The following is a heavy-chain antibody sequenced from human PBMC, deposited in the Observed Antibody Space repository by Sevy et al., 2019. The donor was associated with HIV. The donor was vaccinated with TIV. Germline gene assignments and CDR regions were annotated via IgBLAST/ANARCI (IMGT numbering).Heavy chain of an antibody. Sequence: GGSLRLSCAASGFTFTNYAMTWVRQAPGKGPEWVSLISGSGGSTYDADSVKGRFTISRDNSKNTLYLQMNSLRAEDTAVYYCAKGDHYESSGYFSYYHGMDFWGQGTTVTVSS. CDR1: GFTFTNYA. V-gene: IGHV3-23*01. CDR3: AKGDHYESSGYFSYYHGMDF. CDR2: ISGSGGST. D-gene: IGHD3-22*01. J-gene: IGHJ6*02.